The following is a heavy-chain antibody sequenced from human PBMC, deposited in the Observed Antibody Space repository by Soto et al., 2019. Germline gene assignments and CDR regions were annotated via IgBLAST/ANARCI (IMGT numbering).Heavy chain of an antibody. CDR3: ARGAATTILVLMYGALEI. CDR2: IIPVFATA. V-gene: IGHV1-69*12. Sequence: QVQLVQSGAEVKKPGSSVKVSCKASGATLDTFINFGVTWVRRAPGQGLEWMGGIIPVFATAHYAQKFQGKLTTSADESTRTAYMELSSLRSEDTAVYYCARGAATTILVLMYGALEIWGQGTMVTVSS. D-gene: IGHD3-16*01. CDR1: GATLDTFINFG. J-gene: IGHJ3*02.